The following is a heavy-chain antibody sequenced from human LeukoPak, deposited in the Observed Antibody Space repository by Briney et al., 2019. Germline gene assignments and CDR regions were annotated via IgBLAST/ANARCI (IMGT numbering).Heavy chain of an antibody. J-gene: IGHJ3*01. CDR1: GFTFSSSW. Sequence: GGSLRLSCAASGFTFSSSWMCWVRQAPGKGLEWVSLITSTSSNIYYADSVKGRFTISRDNAKNSLYLQMNSLRAEDTAMYYCATQVGATWSGVFDFWGQGTMVTVSS. V-gene: IGHV3-21*01. D-gene: IGHD1-26*01. CDR2: ITSTSSNI. CDR3: ATQVGATWSGVFDF.